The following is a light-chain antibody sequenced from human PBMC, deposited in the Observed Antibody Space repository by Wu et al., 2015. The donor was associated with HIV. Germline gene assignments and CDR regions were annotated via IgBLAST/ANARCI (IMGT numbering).Light chain of an antibody. CDR2: GAS. Sequence: EIVMTQSPATLSVSPGERATLSCRASQSVGSNLAWYHQKPGQAPRLLIYGASTRATGIPARFSGSGSGTEFTLTISSLQSEDFATFYXQQYNNWPQWTFGQGTKV. J-gene: IGKJ1*01. V-gene: IGKV3-15*01. CDR1: QSVGSN. CDR3: QQYNNWPQWT.